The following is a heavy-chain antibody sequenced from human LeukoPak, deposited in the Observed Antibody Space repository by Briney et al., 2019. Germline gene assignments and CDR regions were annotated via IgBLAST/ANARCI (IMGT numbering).Heavy chain of an antibody. CDR1: GFTFSSCE. CDR3: ARIRGYFDY. V-gene: IGHV3-48*03. J-gene: IGHJ4*02. CDR2: ISSTGSTI. Sequence: GGSLRLSCAASGFTFSSCEMNWVRQAPGKGPEWVSYISSTGSTIYYADSVKGRFTISRDNAKNSLYLQMNSLTAEDTAVYYCARIRGYFDYWGQGTLVTVSS.